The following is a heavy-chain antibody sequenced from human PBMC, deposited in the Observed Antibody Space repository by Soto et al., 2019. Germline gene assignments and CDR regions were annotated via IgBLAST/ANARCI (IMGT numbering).Heavy chain of an antibody. D-gene: IGHD6-19*01. V-gene: IGHV1-8*01. J-gene: IGHJ4*02. CDR1: GYTFTSYD. CDR3: ALSLIAVAGTDY. Sequence: ASVKVSCKASGYTFTSYDINWVRQATGQGLEWMGWMNPNSGNTGYAQKFQGRVTMTRNTSISTAYMELSSLRSEDTAVYYCALSLIAVAGTDYWGQGTLVTVS. CDR2: MNPNSGNT.